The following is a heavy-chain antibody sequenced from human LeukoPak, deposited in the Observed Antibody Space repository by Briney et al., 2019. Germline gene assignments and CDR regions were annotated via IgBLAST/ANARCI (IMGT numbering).Heavy chain of an antibody. V-gene: IGHV3-30*02. CDR2: IRYNGSNK. Sequence: GGSLRLSCAASGFTFSSYGMHWVRQAPGKGLEGVAFIRYNGSNKYYADSVKGRFTISRDNSKNTLYLQMNSLRAEDTAVYYCAKDKGSGSYPSSHDYWGQGTLVTVSS. CDR3: AKDKGSGSYPSSHDY. D-gene: IGHD3-10*01. CDR1: GFTFSSYG. J-gene: IGHJ4*02.